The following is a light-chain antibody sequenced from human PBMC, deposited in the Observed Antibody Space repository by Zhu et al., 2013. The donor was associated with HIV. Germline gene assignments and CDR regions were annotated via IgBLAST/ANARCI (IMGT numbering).Light chain of an antibody. V-gene: IGLV2-8*01. CDR2: EVT. Sequence: QSALTQPPSASGSPGQSVTISCTGTSSDVGGYRYVSWYQQHPGKAPKLMIYEVTNRPSGVPDRFSGSKSGNTASLTISGLQAEDEADYYCSSYTSTNTLVFGGGTKLTVL. CDR1: SSDVGGYRY. J-gene: IGLJ2*01. CDR3: SSYTSTNTLV.